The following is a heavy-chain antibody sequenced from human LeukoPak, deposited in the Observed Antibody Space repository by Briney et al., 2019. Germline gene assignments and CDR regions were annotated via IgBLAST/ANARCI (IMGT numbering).Heavy chain of an antibody. CDR1: GFTFSSYG. CDR2: ISYDGSKK. D-gene: IGHD3-22*01. Sequence: GRSLRLSCAASGFTFSSYGMHWVRQAPGKGLEWVAVISYDGSKKYYSDSVRGRFTISRDYSKSTLYLQMNSLRGEDTAVYYCARDTYHFDSSSYYWLDYYMDVWGKGTTVTVSS. CDR3: ARDTYHFDSSSYYWLDYYMDV. J-gene: IGHJ6*03. V-gene: IGHV3-30*03.